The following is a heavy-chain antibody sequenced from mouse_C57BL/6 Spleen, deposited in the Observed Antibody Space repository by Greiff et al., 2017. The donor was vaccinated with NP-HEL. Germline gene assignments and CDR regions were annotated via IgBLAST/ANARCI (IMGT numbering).Heavy chain of an antibody. V-gene: IGHV2-6*01. CDR2: IWGVGST. Sequence: QVQLKESGPGLVAPSQSLSITCTVSGFSLTSYGVDWVRQSPGTGLEWLGVIWGVGSTNYNSALKSRLSISKDNSKSQVFLKMNSLQTDDTAMYYCASEQTGSAGFAYWGQGTLVTVSA. CDR3: ASEQTGSAGFAY. J-gene: IGHJ3*01. D-gene: IGHD4-1*01. CDR1: GFSLTSYG.